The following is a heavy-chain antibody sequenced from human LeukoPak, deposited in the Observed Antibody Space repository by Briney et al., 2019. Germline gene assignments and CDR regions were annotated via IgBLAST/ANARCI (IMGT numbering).Heavy chain of an antibody. CDR3: ARRTLAAAAGNGVDY. J-gene: IGHJ4*02. D-gene: IGHD6-13*01. V-gene: IGHV5-51*01. CDR2: IYPGDSDT. Sequence: GESLKISCKGSGYRFTSYWIGWVRQMPGKGLEWMGIIYPGDSDTRSSPSFQGQVTISAAKSISTAYLQWSRLKASATAMYYCARRTLAAAAGNGVDYWGQGTLVTVSS. CDR1: GYRFTSYW.